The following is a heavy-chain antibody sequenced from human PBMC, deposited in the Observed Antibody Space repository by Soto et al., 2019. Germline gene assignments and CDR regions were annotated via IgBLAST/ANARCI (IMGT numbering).Heavy chain of an antibody. V-gene: IGHV1-8*01. CDR2: MNPNSGNT. CDR1: GYTFTSYD. D-gene: IGHD3-3*01. CDR3: ARVLPYHITIFGVVIISEFDP. J-gene: IGHJ5*02. Sequence: ASVKVSCKASGYTFTSYDINWVRQATGQGLEWMGWMNPNSGNTGYAQKFQGRVTMTRNTSISTAYMELSSLRSEDTAVYYCARVLPYHITIFGVVIISEFDPWGQGTLVTVSS.